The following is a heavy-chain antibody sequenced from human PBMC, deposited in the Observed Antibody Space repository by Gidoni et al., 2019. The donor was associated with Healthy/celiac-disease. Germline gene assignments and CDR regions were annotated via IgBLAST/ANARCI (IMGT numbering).Heavy chain of an antibody. Sequence: QLQLQESGPGLVKPSETRSLTCTVSGGSISSSSYYWGWIRQPPGKGLEWIGGIYYSVSTYYNPSLKSRVTISVDTSKNQFSLKLSSVTAADTAVYYCAREGGYYYDSSGYYGYWGQGTLVTVSS. CDR3: AREGGYYYDSSGYYGY. V-gene: IGHV4-39*01. CDR1: GGSISSSSYY. D-gene: IGHD3-22*01. J-gene: IGHJ4*02. CDR2: IYYSVST.